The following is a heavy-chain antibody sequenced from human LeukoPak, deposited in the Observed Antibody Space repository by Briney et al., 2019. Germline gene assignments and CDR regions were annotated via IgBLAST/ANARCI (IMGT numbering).Heavy chain of an antibody. CDR2: IKKDGSEK. CDR1: GFIFNKYW. Sequence: GGSLRLSCAASGFIFNKYWMTWFRQPPGKGLEWVANIKKDGSEKYYVDSVKGRFTISRDNAKTSLYLQMNSLRAEDTAVYYCARDLSGVTGYTYGRGIDYWGQGTLVTVSS. J-gene: IGHJ4*02. D-gene: IGHD5-18*01. CDR3: ARDLSGVTGYTYGRGIDY. V-gene: IGHV3-7*01.